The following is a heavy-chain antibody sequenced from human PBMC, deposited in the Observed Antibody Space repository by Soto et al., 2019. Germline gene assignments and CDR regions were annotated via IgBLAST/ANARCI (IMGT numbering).Heavy chain of an antibody. J-gene: IGHJ6*02. Sequence: EVQLVETGGGLIQPGGSLRLSCAASGFSASTTYMSWVRQAPGKGLEWVSVTYSDGTTSYADSVKGRFTISRDNSKNTLYLQMNSLRAEDTAVYYCARVASGLRRPPYYYGMDVWGQGTTVTVSS. CDR3: ARVASGLRRPPYYYGMDV. D-gene: IGHD3-10*01. CDR1: GFSASTTY. V-gene: IGHV3-53*02. CDR2: TYSDGTT.